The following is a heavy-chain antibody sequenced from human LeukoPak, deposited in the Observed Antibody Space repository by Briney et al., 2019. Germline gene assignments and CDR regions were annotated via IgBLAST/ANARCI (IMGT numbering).Heavy chain of an antibody. D-gene: IGHD5-12*01. CDR3: ARRHIVTTNSYAGEFDF. CDR1: GLTFSNYW. J-gene: IGHJ4*02. CDR2: IKEDGSEK. V-gene: IGHV3-7*01. Sequence: GGSLRLSCEASGLTFSNYWMSWVRQAPGKGLEWVANIKEDGSEKYYVDSVKGRFTISRDNARNLVYLQMNSLRAEDAAVYYCARRHIVTTNSYAGEFDFWGQGTLVTVSS.